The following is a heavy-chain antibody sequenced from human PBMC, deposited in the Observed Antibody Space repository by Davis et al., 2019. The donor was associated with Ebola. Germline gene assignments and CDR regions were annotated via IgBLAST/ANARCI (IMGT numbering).Heavy chain of an antibody. V-gene: IGHV3-30*04. D-gene: IGHD3-10*01. Sequence: GESLKISCAASGFTFSSYAMHWVRQAPGKGLEWVAVISYDGSNKYYADSVKGRFTISRDNSKKTLYLQMNSLRAEDTAVYYCARGGYFDYWGQGTLVTVSS. CDR1: GFTFSSYA. CDR3: ARGGYFDY. J-gene: IGHJ4*02. CDR2: ISYDGSNK.